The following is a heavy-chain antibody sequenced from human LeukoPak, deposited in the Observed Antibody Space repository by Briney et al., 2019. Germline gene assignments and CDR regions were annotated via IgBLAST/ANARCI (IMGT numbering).Heavy chain of an antibody. CDR2: IKQDGSEK. CDR1: GFTFSSYW. V-gene: IGHV3-7*01. J-gene: IGHJ4*02. D-gene: IGHD6-19*01. CDR3: ARERGDIGYSSGWDFDY. Sequence: PGGSLRLSCAASGFTFSSYWMSWVRQAPGKGLEWVANIKQDGSEKYYVDSVKGRFTISRDNAKNSLYLQMNSLRAEDTAVYYCARERGDIGYSSGWDFDYWGQGTLVTVSS.